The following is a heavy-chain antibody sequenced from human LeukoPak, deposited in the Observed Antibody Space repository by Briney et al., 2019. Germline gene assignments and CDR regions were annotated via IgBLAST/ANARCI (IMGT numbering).Heavy chain of an antibody. CDR3: AMGYDILTGYYNRVRYYYYMDV. D-gene: IGHD3-9*01. CDR1: GYTFTTYN. J-gene: IGHJ6*03. Sequence: ASVKVSCKASGYTFTTYNINWVRQAPGQGLEWMGGIIPIFGTANYAQKFQGRVTITADESTSTAYMELSSLRSEDTAVYYCAMGYDILTGYYNRVRYYYYMDVWGKGTTVTISS. CDR2: IIPIFGTA. V-gene: IGHV1-69*13.